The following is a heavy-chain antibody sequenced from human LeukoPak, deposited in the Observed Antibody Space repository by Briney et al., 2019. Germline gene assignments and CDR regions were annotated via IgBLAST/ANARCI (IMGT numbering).Heavy chain of an antibody. D-gene: IGHD3-3*01. Sequence: PGGSLRLSCAASGFTFSSYGMHWVRQAPGKGLEWVAVISYDGSNKYYADSVKGRFTISRDNSKNTLYLQMNSLRAEDTAVYYCASVRNDFWSGVFDYWAREPWSPSPQ. CDR3: ASVRNDFWSGVFDY. J-gene: IGHJ4*02. CDR2: ISYDGSNK. CDR1: GFTFSSYG. V-gene: IGHV3-30*03.